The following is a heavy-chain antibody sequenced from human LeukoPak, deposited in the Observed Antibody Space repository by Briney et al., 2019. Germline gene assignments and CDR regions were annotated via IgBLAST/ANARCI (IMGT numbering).Heavy chain of an antibody. J-gene: IGHJ4*02. Sequence: AGGSLRLSCAASGFTFDDYTMHWVRQAPGKGLEWVSLISWDGGSTYYADSVKGRFTISRDNSKNSLYLQMNSLRTEDTALYYCAIEYSSLNYFDYWGQGTLVTVSS. CDR2: ISWDGGST. CDR1: GFTFDDYT. V-gene: IGHV3-43*01. D-gene: IGHD6-6*01. CDR3: AIEYSSLNYFDY.